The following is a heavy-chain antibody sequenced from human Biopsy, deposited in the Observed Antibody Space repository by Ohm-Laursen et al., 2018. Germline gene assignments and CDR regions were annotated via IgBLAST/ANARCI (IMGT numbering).Heavy chain of an antibody. CDR1: GYTFTAFS. Sequence: SSVKVSCKPSGYTFTAFSVHWLRQAPGQGLEWMGMINPSGSTTSYPQIFQGRVTMTRNTSKSTVYMELSSLRSADTAVYFCARNTGWYGDLYYFDYWGQGTLVTVSS. J-gene: IGHJ4*02. V-gene: IGHV1-46*01. CDR3: ARNTGWYGDLYYFDY. CDR2: INPSGSTT. D-gene: IGHD6-19*01.